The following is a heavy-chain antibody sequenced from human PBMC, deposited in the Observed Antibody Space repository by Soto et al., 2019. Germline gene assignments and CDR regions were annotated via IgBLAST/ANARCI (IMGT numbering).Heavy chain of an antibody. CDR1: GFSLTTSGVG. D-gene: IGHD3-22*01. CDR2: IYWDNDL. Sequence: QITLKESGPTLVKPTQTLTLTCTFSGFSLTTSGVGVAWIRQPPGKALEWLALIYWDNDLRYSPSLKSRLTSAKDNSKNQVVVTMANMDSVDTATYYCAHRTSYYDSSGVAFYIWGQGTMVTVSS. V-gene: IGHV2-5*02. J-gene: IGHJ3*02. CDR3: AHRTSYYDSSGVAFYI.